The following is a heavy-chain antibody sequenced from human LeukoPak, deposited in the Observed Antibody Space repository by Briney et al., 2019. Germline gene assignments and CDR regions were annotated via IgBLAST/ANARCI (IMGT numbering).Heavy chain of an antibody. D-gene: IGHD5-24*01. J-gene: IGHJ4*02. CDR3: AREGRGMATIIDY. CDR1: GGSVSSGSYY. CDR2: IFHSGST. Sequence: PSETLSLTCTVSGGSVSSGSYYWSWVRQPPGKRLEWIGYIFHSGSTNYNPSLKSRVTISVDTSKNQFSLKLSSVTAADTAVYYCAREGRGMATIIDYWGQGTLVTVSS. V-gene: IGHV4-61*01.